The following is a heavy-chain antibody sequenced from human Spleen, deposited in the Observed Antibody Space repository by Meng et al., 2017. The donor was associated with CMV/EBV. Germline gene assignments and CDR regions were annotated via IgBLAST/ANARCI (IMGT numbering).Heavy chain of an antibody. V-gene: IGHV3-21*01. CDR3: ANLVVTNDAFDI. D-gene: IGHD3-22*01. CDR1: GFTFSNAW. Sequence: GESLKISCAASGFTFSNAWMSWVRQAPGKGLEWVSSISGTSNDIYYADSVKGRFTISRDNAKSSLYLQMNTLRAEDTAVYYCANLVVTNDAFDIWGQGTMVTVSS. J-gene: IGHJ3*02. CDR2: ISGTSNDI.